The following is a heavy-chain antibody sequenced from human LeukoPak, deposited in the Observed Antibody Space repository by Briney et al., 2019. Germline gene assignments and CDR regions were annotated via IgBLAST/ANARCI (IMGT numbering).Heavy chain of an antibody. CDR1: GFTFDDYG. V-gene: IGHV3-20*04. J-gene: IGHJ4*02. CDR3: ARGPSYYDFWSGYYDY. Sequence: GGTLRLSCAASGFTFDDYGMSWVRQAPGKGLEWASGINWNGGSTGYADSVKGRFTISRDNAKNSLYLQMNSLRAEDTALYYCARGPSYYDFWSGYYDYWGQGTLVTVSS. D-gene: IGHD3-3*01. CDR2: INWNGGST.